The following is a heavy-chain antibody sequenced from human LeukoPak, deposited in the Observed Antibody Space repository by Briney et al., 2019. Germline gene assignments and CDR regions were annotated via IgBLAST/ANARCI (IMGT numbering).Heavy chain of an antibody. CDR2: INPNSGGT. J-gene: IGHJ1*01. D-gene: IGHD6-13*01. Sequence: ASVKVSCKASGYTFTGYYMHWVRQAPGQGLEWMGWINPNSGGTNYAQKFQGRVTMTRDTSISTAYMELSGLRSDDTAVYYCARGLERQLALCFQHWGQGTLVTVSS. V-gene: IGHV1-2*02. CDR1: GYTFTGYY. CDR3: ARGLERQLALCFQH.